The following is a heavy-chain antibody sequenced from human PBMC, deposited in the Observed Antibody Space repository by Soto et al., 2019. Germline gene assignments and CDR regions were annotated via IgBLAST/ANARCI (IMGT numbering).Heavy chain of an antibody. J-gene: IGHJ6*02. V-gene: IGHV3-30*18. Sequence: QVQLVESGGGVGQPGRSLRLSCAASGFTFRSYVMHWVRQAPGKGLEWVAIISYDGSNKYYVNSVKGRFTISRDNSNNTLYLQMNSLRAEDTAIYYCAKDLSREVATTTKMYYHYGMDVWGQGTTVTVSS. CDR3: AKDLSREVATTTKMYYHYGMDV. CDR1: GFTFRSYV. D-gene: IGHD5-12*01. CDR2: ISYDGSNK.